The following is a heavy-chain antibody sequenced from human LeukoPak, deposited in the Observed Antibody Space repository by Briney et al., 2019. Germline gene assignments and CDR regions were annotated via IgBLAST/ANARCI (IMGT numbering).Heavy chain of an antibody. Sequence: ASVKVSCKASGYTFTIYYIHWVRQAPGQGLEWMGVINPSGGSTSYAQKFQGRVTMTRDTSTSTVYMELSSLRSEDTAVYYCAREDIVASSFDYWGQGTLVTVSS. J-gene: IGHJ4*02. CDR2: INPSGGST. CDR3: AREDIVASSFDY. D-gene: IGHD5-12*01. V-gene: IGHV1-46*01. CDR1: GYTFTIYY.